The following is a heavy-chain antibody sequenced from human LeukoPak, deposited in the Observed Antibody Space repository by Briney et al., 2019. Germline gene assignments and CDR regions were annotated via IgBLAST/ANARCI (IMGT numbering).Heavy chain of an antibody. CDR1: GGSITTTNW. J-gene: IGHJ4*02. Sequence: SETLSLTCGVSGGSITTTNWWTWVRQPPGKGLEWIGEVHLDGRTNYNPSLESRLTISVDLSENHISLRLTSVTAADTAVYYCAREGGFYRPLDYSGQGDLWSVSS. CDR3: AREGGFYRPLDY. CDR2: VHLDGRT. D-gene: IGHD3-3*01. V-gene: IGHV4-4*02.